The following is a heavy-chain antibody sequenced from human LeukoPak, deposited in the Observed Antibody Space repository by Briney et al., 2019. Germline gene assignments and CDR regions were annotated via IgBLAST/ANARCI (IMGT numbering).Heavy chain of an antibody. J-gene: IGHJ4*02. CDR3: AGDRSYDFWSGYSTPDY. CDR2: IWYDGSNK. D-gene: IGHD3-3*01. CDR1: GFTFSSYG. V-gene: IGHV3-33*01. Sequence: GGSLRLSCAASGFTFSSYGMHWVRQAPGKGLEWVAVIWYDGSNKYYADSVKGRFTISRDNSKNTLDLQMNSLRVEDTAVYYCAGDRSYDFWSGYSTPDYWGQGTLVTVSS.